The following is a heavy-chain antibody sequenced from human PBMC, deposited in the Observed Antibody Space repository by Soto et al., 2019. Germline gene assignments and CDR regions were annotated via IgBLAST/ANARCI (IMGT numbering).Heavy chain of an antibody. CDR2: IYWHDDK. CDR3: AHRGGAAGGLYYFEY. Sequence: ESVPTLVNPTQTLTLTCTLSGFSLSTTGVGVSWIRQPPGKALEWLALIYWHDDKRHSPSLKSRLTITKDTSKNQVVLTMTNMDPVDTATYYCAHRGGAAGGLYYFEYWGQGALFTVPS. V-gene: IGHV2-5*01. D-gene: IGHD6-13*01. J-gene: IGHJ4*02. CDR1: GFSLSTTGVG.